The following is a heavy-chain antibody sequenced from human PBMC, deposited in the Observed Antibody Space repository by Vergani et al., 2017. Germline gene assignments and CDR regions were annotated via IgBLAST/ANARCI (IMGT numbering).Heavy chain of an antibody. J-gene: IGHJ4*02. D-gene: IGHD5-12*01. CDR3: AKEDSGHGFDY. CDR2: ISWDGGST. V-gene: IGHV3-43*01. CDR1: GFTFDDYT. Sequence: EVQLVESGGVVVQPGGSLRLSCAASGFTFDDYTMHWVRQAPGKGLEWVSLISWDGGSTYYADSVKGRFIISRDNSKNSLYLQMNSLRTEDTALYYWAKEDSGHGFDYWGQGTLVTVSS.